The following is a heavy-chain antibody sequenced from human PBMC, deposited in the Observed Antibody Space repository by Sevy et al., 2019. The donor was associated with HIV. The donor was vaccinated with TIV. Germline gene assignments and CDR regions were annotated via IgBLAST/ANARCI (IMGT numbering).Heavy chain of an antibody. CDR3: TRDRTYSSGWFGNYYYDMDV. J-gene: IGHJ6*01. CDR1: GYPFTGYY. V-gene: IGHV1-2*04. D-gene: IGHD6-19*01. Sequence: VSVKVSCKASGYPFTGYYIHWVRQAPGQGLEWMGWINPNSGGTNYAQKFQGWVTMTRDTSITTAYMELSRLRSDDTAVYYCTRDRTYSSGWFGNYYYDMDVWGQGTTVTVSS. CDR2: INPNSGGT.